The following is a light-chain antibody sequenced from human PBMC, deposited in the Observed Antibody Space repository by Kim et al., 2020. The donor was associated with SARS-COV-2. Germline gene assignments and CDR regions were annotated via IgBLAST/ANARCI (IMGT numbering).Light chain of an antibody. V-gene: IGLV7-43*01. Sequence: PGETVTLTCAANTGLGTSTYYANWFQLKPGPAPRALIYNTNNKHSWTPARFSGSLLGGKAALTLSGAQPEDEAVYFCLLYHVGALVFGGGTQLTVL. J-gene: IGLJ2*01. CDR3: LLYHVGALV. CDR2: NTN. CDR1: TGLGTSTYY.